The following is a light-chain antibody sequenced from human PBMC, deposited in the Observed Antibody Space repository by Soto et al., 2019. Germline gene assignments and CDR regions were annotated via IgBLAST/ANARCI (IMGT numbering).Light chain of an antibody. J-gene: IGKJ5*01. CDR3: MQSTQLPPT. Sequence: IVMTQTPLYLAVTPGQPSSSSCKSSQSLLHITGETFLFWYLQKPGQSPQXLIYEVSTRVSGVPDRFSGSGSGTDFTLEISRVETDDVGIYYCMQSTQLPPTFGQGTRLEIK. CDR2: EVS. V-gene: IGKV2D-29*02. CDR1: QSLLHITGETF.